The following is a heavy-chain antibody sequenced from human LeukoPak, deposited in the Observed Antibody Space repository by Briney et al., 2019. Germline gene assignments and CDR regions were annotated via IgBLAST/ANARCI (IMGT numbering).Heavy chain of an antibody. V-gene: IGHV3-30*18. CDR2: ISYDGSNK. CDR3: AKSFWSGYSVNYYYYGMDV. J-gene: IGHJ6*02. CDR1: GFTFSSFA. D-gene: IGHD3-3*01. Sequence: GGSLRLSCSASGFTFSSFAMHWVRQAPGKGLEWVAVISYDGSNKYYEDSVKGRITISRDNSKNTLYLQMNSLRAEDTAVYYCAKSFWSGYSVNYYYYGMDVWGQGTTVTVSS.